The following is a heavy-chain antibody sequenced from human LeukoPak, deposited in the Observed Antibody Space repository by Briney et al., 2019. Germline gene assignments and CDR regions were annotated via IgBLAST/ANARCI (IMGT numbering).Heavy chain of an antibody. Sequence: SETLSLTCAVSGXSISSNNWWSCVRQPPGKGLEWIGEIYHSGSTNYNPSLKSRVTISVDKSKNQFSLKLSFVTAADTAVYYCARGYSYGYPLDYWGQGTLVTVSS. CDR1: GXSISSNNW. V-gene: IGHV4-4*02. D-gene: IGHD5-18*01. J-gene: IGHJ4*02. CDR2: IYHSGST. CDR3: ARGYSYGYPLDY.